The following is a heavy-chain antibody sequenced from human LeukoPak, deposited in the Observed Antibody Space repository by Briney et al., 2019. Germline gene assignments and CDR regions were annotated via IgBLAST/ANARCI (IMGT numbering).Heavy chain of an antibody. J-gene: IGHJ3*02. Sequence: ASVKVSCKASGYTFTSYYMDWVRQAPGQGLEWMGIINPSGGSTSYAQKFQGRVTMTRDMSTSTVYMELRSLRSDDTAVYYCASWLRGVIGAFDIWGQGTMVTVSS. V-gene: IGHV1-46*01. CDR2: INPSGGST. CDR1: GYTFTSYY. CDR3: ASWLRGVIGAFDI. D-gene: IGHD3-10*01.